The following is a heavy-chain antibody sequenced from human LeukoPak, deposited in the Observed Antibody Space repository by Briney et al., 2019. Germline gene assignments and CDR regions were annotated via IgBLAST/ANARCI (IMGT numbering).Heavy chain of an antibody. D-gene: IGHD4-17*01. Sequence: ASVKVSCKASGYTFTSYGISWVRQAPGQGLEWMGWISAYNGNTNYAQKLQGRVTMTTDESTSTAYMELSSLRSEDTAVYYCARGSRDYGDYHYWGQGTLVTVSS. CDR1: GYTFTSYG. J-gene: IGHJ4*02. CDR2: ISAYNGNT. CDR3: ARGSRDYGDYHY. V-gene: IGHV1-18*01.